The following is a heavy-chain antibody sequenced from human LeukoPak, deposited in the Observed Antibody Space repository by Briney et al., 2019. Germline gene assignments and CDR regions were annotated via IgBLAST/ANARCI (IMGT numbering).Heavy chain of an antibody. D-gene: IGHD1-26*01. Sequence: SETLSLTCTVSGGSISSYYWSWIRQPPGNGLEWIGYVYYSGSTNYNPSLKSRVTISVDTSKNQFSLKLSSVTAADTAVYYCARGGVGATTTLFYYYYMDVWGKGTTVTISS. CDR2: VYYSGST. J-gene: IGHJ6*03. V-gene: IGHV4-59*01. CDR3: ARGGVGATTTLFYYYYMDV. CDR1: GGSISSYY.